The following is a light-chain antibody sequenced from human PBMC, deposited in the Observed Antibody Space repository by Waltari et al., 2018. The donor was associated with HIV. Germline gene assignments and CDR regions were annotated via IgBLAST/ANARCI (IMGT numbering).Light chain of an antibody. CDR1: QTALYNSNNHNY. V-gene: IGKV4-1*01. J-gene: IGKJ2*01. Sequence: DIVMTQSPDSLAVSLGERPTINCKSSQTALYNSNNHNYLAWYQQKEGQPANLHIYWASTRECGVPDRSSGSGSGTDFTLTIRSLQAEDVAVYYCQQYYSTPHTFGQSTKLEIK. CDR3: QQYYSTPHT. CDR2: WAS.